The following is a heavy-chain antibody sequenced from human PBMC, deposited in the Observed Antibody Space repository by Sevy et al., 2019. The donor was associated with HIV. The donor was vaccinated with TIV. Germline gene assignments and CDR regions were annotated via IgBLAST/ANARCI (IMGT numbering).Heavy chain of an antibody. Sequence: ASVKVSCKVSGYTLTQLSMHWVRQAPGKGLEWMGSFDPEDVETLYAQKFQGRVTMTEDTSTDTAYMELRGLRSEDTAVYYCATTKDYYDSSGSPFDYWGQGTLVTVSS. D-gene: IGHD3-22*01. CDR3: ATTKDYYDSSGSPFDY. CDR2: FDPEDVET. V-gene: IGHV1-24*01. CDR1: GYTLTQLS. J-gene: IGHJ4*02.